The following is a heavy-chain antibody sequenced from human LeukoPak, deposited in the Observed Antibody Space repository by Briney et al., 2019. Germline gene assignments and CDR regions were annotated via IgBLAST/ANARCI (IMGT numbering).Heavy chain of an antibody. D-gene: IGHD3-10*01. CDR1: GYTFTSYY. J-gene: IGHJ4*02. CDR2: INPSGGST. CDR3: ARTTFQTGSSLYYFDY. Sequence: ASVKVSCKASGYTFTSYYMHWVRQAPGHGLEWMGIINPSGGSTSYAQKFQGRVTMTRDMSTSTVYMELSSLRSEDPAVYYCARTTFQTGSSLYYFDYWGQGTLVTVSS. V-gene: IGHV1-46*01.